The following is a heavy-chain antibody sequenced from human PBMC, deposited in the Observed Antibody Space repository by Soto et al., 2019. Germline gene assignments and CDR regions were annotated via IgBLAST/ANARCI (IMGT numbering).Heavy chain of an antibody. CDR3: AKEATVTTRFFDY. J-gene: IGHJ4*02. Sequence: QVQLVESGGGLVKPGGSLRLSCAASGFTFSDYYMSWIRQAPGKGLEWVSYISLSGGSAYYADSVKGRFTISRDNSKKTLYLQMSSLRAEDTAVYYCAKEATVTTRFFDYWGQGTLVTVSS. CDR2: ISLSGGSA. CDR1: GFTFSDYY. D-gene: IGHD4-17*01. V-gene: IGHV3-11*01.